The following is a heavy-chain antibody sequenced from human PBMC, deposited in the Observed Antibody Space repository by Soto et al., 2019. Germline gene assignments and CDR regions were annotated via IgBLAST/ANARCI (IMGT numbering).Heavy chain of an antibody. Sequence: GASVKVSCKASGYTFTSYDINWVRQTTGQGLEWMGWVNPNSGNTGYAQKFQGRVTMTRNTSISTAYMELSSLRSEDTAVYYCARRRTYYDFWSGSNWFDPWGQGTLVTVSS. CDR1: GYTFTSYD. CDR3: ARRRTYYDFWSGSNWFDP. D-gene: IGHD3-3*01. V-gene: IGHV1-8*01. CDR2: VNPNSGNT. J-gene: IGHJ5*02.